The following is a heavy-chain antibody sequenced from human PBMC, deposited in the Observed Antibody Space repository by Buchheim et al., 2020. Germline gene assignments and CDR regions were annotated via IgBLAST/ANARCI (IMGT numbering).Heavy chain of an antibody. CDR2: ISYDGSNK. J-gene: IGHJ4*02. Sequence: QVQLVESGGGVVQPGRSLRLSCAASGFTFSSYGMHWVRQAPGKGLEWVAVISYDGSNKYYADSVKGRFTISRDNSKNTRYLQMNSLRAEDTAVYYCAKDGSWTYYFDYWGQGTL. CDR1: GFTFSSYG. D-gene: IGHD3/OR15-3a*01. CDR3: AKDGSWTYYFDY. V-gene: IGHV3-30*18.